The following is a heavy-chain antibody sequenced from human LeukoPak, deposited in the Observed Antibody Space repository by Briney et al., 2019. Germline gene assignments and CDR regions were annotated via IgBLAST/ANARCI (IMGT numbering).Heavy chain of an antibody. J-gene: IGHJ5*02. Sequence: ASVKVSCKVSGYTLTELSMHWVRQAPGKGLEWMGGFDPEDGETIYAQKFKGRVTMTEDTSTDTAYMELSSLRSEDTAVYYCATDYYCSSTSCYSGGWFDPWGQGTLVTVSS. D-gene: IGHD2-2*02. CDR3: ATDYYCSSTSCYSGGWFDP. V-gene: IGHV1-24*01. CDR2: FDPEDGET. CDR1: GYTLTELS.